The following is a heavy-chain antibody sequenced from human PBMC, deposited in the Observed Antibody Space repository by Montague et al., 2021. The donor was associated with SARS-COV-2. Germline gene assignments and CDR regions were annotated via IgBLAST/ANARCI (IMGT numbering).Heavy chain of an antibody. CDR3: AKSVGYSSSWYLGFFDY. CDR2: IWYDASNK. Sequence: SLRLSCAASGFTFSSYGMHWVRQAPGKGLEWVAVIWYDASNKYYADSVKGRFTISRDNSKNTLYLQMNSLRAEDTAVYYCAKSVGYSSSWYLGFFDYWGQGTLVTVSS. D-gene: IGHD6-13*01. CDR1: GFTFSSYG. V-gene: IGHV3-33*06. J-gene: IGHJ4*02.